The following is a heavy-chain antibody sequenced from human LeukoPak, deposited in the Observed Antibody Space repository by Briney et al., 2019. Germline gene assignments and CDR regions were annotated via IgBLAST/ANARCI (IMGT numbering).Heavy chain of an antibody. V-gene: IGHV3-11*01. CDR3: AGGVQGAGPFDY. CDR1: GFTFSDYY. J-gene: IGHJ4*02. D-gene: IGHD3-16*01. Sequence: GGSLRLSRAASGFTFSDYYMSWIRQAPGKGLEWLSYISNSGSLIYYTDSVKGRFTISRDNAKNSLYLQMNSLRAEDTAVYYCAGGVQGAGPFDYWGQGTLVTVSS. CDR2: ISNSGSLI.